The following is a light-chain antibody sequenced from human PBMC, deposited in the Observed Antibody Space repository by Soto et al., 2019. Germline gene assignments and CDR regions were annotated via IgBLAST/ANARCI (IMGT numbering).Light chain of an antibody. CDR3: QQRSNWLT. V-gene: IGKV3-11*01. CDR1: QSVSSY. CDR2: DAS. Sequence: EIVLTQSPATLSLSPGERATLSCRARQSVSSYLAWYQQKPGQAPRLLIYDASNRATGIPARFSGSGSGTDFTLTIRSLEPEDFAVYYCQQRSNWLTFGGGTKVELK. J-gene: IGKJ4*01.